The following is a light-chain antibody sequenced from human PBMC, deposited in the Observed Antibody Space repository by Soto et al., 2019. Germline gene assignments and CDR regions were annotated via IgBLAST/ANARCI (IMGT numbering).Light chain of an antibody. CDR3: QHYNQWPPFT. J-gene: IGKJ3*01. Sequence: EIVMTQSPATLSVSPGERATLSCRASQSAKSSLAWYQNKPGQVPRLLIYGASTRATGVPVRFSGSGSGTDFTLTISSLQAEDVAVYYCQHYNQWPPFTFGPGTKVDIK. CDR2: GAS. V-gene: IGKV3-15*01. CDR1: QSAKSS.